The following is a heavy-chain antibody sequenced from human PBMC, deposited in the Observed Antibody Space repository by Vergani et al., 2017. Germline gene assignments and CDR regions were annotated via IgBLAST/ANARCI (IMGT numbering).Heavy chain of an antibody. D-gene: IGHD3-16*02. Sequence: QVQLVESGGGVVQPGRSLRLSCAASGFTFSSYAMHWVRQAPGQGLEWVAVISYDGSNKYYADSVKGRFTISRDNSKNTLYLQMNSLRAEDTAVYYCAREYYDYIWGSYRETRHFDYWGQGTLVTVSS. J-gene: IGHJ4*02. CDR1: GFTFSSYA. CDR2: ISYDGSNK. CDR3: AREYYDYIWGSYRETRHFDY. V-gene: IGHV3-30-3*01.